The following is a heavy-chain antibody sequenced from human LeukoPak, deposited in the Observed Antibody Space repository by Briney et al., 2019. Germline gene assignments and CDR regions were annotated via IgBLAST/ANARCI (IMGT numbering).Heavy chain of an antibody. CDR3: ARGIYCDAVSFDC. CDR2: ISGGDVNT. D-gene: IGHD4-17*01. V-gene: IGHV3-23*01. Sequence: GGSLRLSCAASEFTLKYYDMDRDRQAPGKGLEWVSAISGGDVNTYYADSVKARFTISRDNSKNTLSLQMNNLRADDTILYYCARGIYCDAVSFDCWGQGALVTVSS. J-gene: IGHJ4*02. CDR1: EFTLKYYD.